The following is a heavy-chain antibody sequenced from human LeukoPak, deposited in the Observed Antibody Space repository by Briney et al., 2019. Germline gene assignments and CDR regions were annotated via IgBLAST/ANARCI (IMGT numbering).Heavy chain of an antibody. Sequence: GSLRLSCAASGFTFSTYWMHWVRQAPGKGLEWVSSISTSSSYIYYADSVKGRFTISRDNAKNSLYPQMNSLRAEDTAVYYCARDGNYDFWSGYFDLGSYWGQGTLVTVSS. CDR3: ARDGNYDFWSGYFDLGSY. J-gene: IGHJ4*02. D-gene: IGHD3-3*01. CDR2: ISTSSSYI. CDR1: GFTFSTYW. V-gene: IGHV3-21*01.